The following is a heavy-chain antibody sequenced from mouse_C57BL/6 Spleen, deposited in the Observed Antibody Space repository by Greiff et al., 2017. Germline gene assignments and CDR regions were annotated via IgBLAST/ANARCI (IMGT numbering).Heavy chain of an antibody. CDR2: INPNNGGT. Sequence: VQLQQSGPELVKPGASVKMSCKASGYTFTDYNMHWVKQSHGKSLEWIGYINPNNGGTSYNQKFKGKATLTVNKSSSTAYMELRSLTSEDSAVYYCARSGLGPAWFAYWGQGTLVTVSA. V-gene: IGHV1-22*01. J-gene: IGHJ3*01. D-gene: IGHD4-1*01. CDR1: GYTFTDYN. CDR3: ARSGLGPAWFAY.